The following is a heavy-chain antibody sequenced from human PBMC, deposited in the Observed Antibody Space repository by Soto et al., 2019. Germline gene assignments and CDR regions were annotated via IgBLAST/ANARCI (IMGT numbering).Heavy chain of an antibody. V-gene: IGHV3-30*18. D-gene: IGHD6-25*01. Sequence: QMQLVESGGGVVQPERSLRLSCAASGFTFSRYGMHWVRQAPGKGLEWVAVISYDGGDKHYADSVKGRFTISRDNSKNTLYLQMNSLRAEDRAVYYCGKDADQGAASYYFDHWGQGTLVTVSS. CDR2: ISYDGGDK. CDR1: GFTFSRYG. CDR3: GKDADQGAASYYFDH. J-gene: IGHJ4*02.